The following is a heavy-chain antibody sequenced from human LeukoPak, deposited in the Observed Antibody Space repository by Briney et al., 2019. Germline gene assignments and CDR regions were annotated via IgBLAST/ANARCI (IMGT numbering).Heavy chain of an antibody. CDR3: ARGSSIAVAGIDY. D-gene: IGHD6-19*01. Sequence: GGSLRLSCAASGFTFSSYDMHWVRQATGKGLEWVSAIGTAGDTYYPGSVKGRFTISRENAKNSLYPQMNSLRAGDTAVYYCARGSSIAVAGIDYWGQGTLVTVSS. V-gene: IGHV3-13*01. CDR1: GFTFSSYD. CDR2: IGTAGDT. J-gene: IGHJ4*02.